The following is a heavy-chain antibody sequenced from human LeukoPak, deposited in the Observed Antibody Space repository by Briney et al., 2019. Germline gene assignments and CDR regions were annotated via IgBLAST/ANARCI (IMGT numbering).Heavy chain of an antibody. CDR1: GFTFSSYS. J-gene: IGHJ6*03. CDR2: ISSSSSYI. Sequence: GGSLRLSCAASGFTFSSYSMNWVRQAPGKGLEWVSSISSSSSYIYYADSVKGRFTISRDNAKSSLYLQMNSLRAEDTAVYYCARDTSLAVTTFSYYYYYMDVWGKGTTVTVSS. V-gene: IGHV3-21*01. CDR3: ARDTSLAVTTFSYYYYYMDV. D-gene: IGHD3-16*01.